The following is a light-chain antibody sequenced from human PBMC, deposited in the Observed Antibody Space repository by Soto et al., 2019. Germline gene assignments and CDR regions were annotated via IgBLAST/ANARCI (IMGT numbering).Light chain of an antibody. CDR3: YSYAGSNNWGV. J-gene: IGLJ2*01. V-gene: IGLV2-8*01. Sequence: QSALTQPPSASGSPGQSVAISCTGTSSDVGGYNYVSWYQQHPGKAPKLMIYEVSKRPSGVPNRFSGSKSGNTASLTVSGLQTEDEGVYYCYSYAGSNNWGVFGGGTKLTVL. CDR2: EVS. CDR1: SSDVGGYNY.